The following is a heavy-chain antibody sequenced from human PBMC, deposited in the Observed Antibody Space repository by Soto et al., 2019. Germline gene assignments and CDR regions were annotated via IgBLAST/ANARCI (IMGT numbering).Heavy chain of an antibody. CDR2: ISSSGSTI. CDR1: GFTFSDYY. Sequence: PGGSLRLSCAASGFTFSDYYMSWMRQAPGKGLEWVSYISSSGSTIYYADSVKGRFTISRDNAKNSLYLQMNSLRAEDTAVYYCARDTRWYYYDSSGDAFDIWGQGTMVTVSS. CDR3: ARDTRWYYYDSSGDAFDI. V-gene: IGHV3-11*01. J-gene: IGHJ3*02. D-gene: IGHD3-22*01.